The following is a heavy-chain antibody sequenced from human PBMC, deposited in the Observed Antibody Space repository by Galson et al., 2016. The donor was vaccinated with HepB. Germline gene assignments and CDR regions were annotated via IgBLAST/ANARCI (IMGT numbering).Heavy chain of an antibody. Sequence: SLRLSCAASGFTLSGYSMNWVRQAPGKGLEWVSSSSGSGYFIFYADSVKGRFTVSRDNAKNSLYLQMNSLRAEDTAVYYCVSSCRTSCGASLCYFDSWGQGTLVTVSS. V-gene: IGHV3-21*01. CDR1: GFTLSGYS. CDR2: SSGSGYFI. J-gene: IGHJ4*02. D-gene: IGHD3-16*01. CDR3: VSSCRTSCGASLCYFDS.